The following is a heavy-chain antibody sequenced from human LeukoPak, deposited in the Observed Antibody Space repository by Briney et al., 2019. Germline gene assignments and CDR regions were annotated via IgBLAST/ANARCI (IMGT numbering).Heavy chain of an antibody. J-gene: IGHJ4*01. D-gene: IGHD4-17*01. CDR3: ARSTVPYYFDY. CDR1: GGSISSGGYY. Sequence: SETLSLTCTVSGGSISSGGYYWSWILQRPGKDLEWIGYIYYSGNTYYNPSLKSRVTISVDTSKNQFSLKLNSVTAADTAVYYCARSTVPYYFDYWGQGTLVTVSS. CDR2: IYYSGNT. V-gene: IGHV4-31*03.